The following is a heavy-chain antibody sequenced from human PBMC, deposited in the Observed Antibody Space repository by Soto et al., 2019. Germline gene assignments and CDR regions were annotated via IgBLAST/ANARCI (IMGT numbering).Heavy chain of an antibody. Sequence: XGSLILSCETSGFPVGIYTMNLVRQAPGKGLEWVSSISSSGTYIDYADSVEGRFAISRDDAKNSVFLEMTSLRVDDTAVYYCAREGNYHEFWGQGTLVTVSS. CDR1: GFPVGIYT. CDR3: AREGNYHEF. V-gene: IGHV3-21*01. CDR2: ISSSGTYI. J-gene: IGHJ4*02. D-gene: IGHD3-10*01.